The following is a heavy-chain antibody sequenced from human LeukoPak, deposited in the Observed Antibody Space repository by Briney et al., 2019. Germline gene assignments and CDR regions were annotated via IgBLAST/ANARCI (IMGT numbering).Heavy chain of an antibody. CDR3: ARGNWNYPGY. CDR1: GFTFSNHW. J-gene: IGHJ4*02. D-gene: IGHD1-7*01. Sequence: PGGSLRLSCAASGFTFSNHWMIWVRQAPGKGLEWVASIKPDGNDKYYVDSVKGRFTISRDNAKNSLYLQLNSLRAEDTAVYFCARGNWNYPGYWGQGTLVTVSS. CDR2: IKPDGNDK. V-gene: IGHV3-7*04.